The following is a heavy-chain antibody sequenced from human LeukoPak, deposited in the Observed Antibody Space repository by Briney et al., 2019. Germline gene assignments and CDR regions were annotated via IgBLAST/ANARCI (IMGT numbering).Heavy chain of an antibody. D-gene: IGHD3-16*01. CDR3: ASRSNGLGGAFDI. J-gene: IGHJ3*02. CDR1: GGTFSSYA. CDR2: IIPIFGTA. V-gene: IGHV1-69*05. Sequence: SVKVSCKASGGTFSSYAISWVRQAPGQGLEWMGGIIPIFGTANYAQKFQGRVTITTDESTSTAYMELSSLRSEDTAVYYCASRSNGLGGAFDIWGQGTMVTVSS.